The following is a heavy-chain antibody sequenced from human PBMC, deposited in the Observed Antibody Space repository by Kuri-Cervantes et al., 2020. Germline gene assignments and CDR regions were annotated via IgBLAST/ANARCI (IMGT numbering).Heavy chain of an antibody. Sequence: GGSLRLSCAASGFTFDDYAMHWVRQAPGKGLEWVSGISWNSGSIGYADSVKGRFTISRDNAKNSLYLQMNSLRDEDTAVYYCARERVYNWNDGVVNAFDIWGQGTMVTVSS. D-gene: IGHD1-20*01. CDR1: GFTFDDYA. J-gene: IGHJ3*02. CDR2: ISWNSGSI. V-gene: IGHV3-9*01. CDR3: ARERVYNWNDGVVNAFDI.